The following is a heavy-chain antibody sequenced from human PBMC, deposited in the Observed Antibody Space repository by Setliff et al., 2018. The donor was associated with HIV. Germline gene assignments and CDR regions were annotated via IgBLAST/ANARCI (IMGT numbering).Heavy chain of an antibody. Sequence: PSETLSPTCTVSGGSISSSSYYWGWIRQSPGKGLEWIGSIYYSGSTYYNMSLKSRVTISVDTSKNQFSLKLSSVTAADTAVYYCARGLVRMAPNMDVWGRGTTVTVSS. CDR1: GGSISSSSYY. J-gene: IGHJ6*03. CDR2: IYYSGST. CDR3: ARGLVRMAPNMDV. D-gene: IGHD2-8*01. V-gene: IGHV4-39*01.